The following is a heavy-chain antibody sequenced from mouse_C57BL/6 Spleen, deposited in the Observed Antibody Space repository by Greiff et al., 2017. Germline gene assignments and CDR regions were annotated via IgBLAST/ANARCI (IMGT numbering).Heavy chain of an antibody. CDR3: AQGDYDVDFDV. CDR2: ISYDGSN. J-gene: IGHJ1*03. V-gene: IGHV3-6*01. Sequence: VQLQQSGPGLVKPSQSLSLTCSVTGYSITSGYYWNWIRQFPGNKLEWMGYISYDGSNNYNPSLKNRISITRDTSKNQFFLKLNSVTTEDTATYYCAQGDYDVDFDVWGTGTTVTVSS. D-gene: IGHD2-4*01. CDR1: GYSITSGYY.